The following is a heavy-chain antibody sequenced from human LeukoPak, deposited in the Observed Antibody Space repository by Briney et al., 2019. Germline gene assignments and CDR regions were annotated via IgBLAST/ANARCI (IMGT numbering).Heavy chain of an antibody. D-gene: IGHD3-10*01. CDR3: ARGGVLLWSTFDY. V-gene: IGHV3-64*02. CDR2: ISSNGGST. CDR1: GFTFSSYA. Sequence: PGWSLRLSCAASGFTFSSYAMHWVRQAPGKGLEYVSAISSNGGSTYYADSVKGRFTVSRDNSKNTLFLQMGSLRAEDMAVYYCARGGVLLWSTFDYWGQGTLVTVSS. J-gene: IGHJ4*02.